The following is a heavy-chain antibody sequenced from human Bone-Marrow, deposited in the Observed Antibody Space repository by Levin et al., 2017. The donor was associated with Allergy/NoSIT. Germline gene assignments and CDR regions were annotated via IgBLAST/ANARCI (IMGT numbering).Heavy chain of an antibody. CDR1: GYTFTNFA. CDR3: ARGRDYYYYMDV. CDR2: ISAYNGNT. Sequence: VASVKVSCKASGYTFTNFAIGWVRQAPGQGLEWMGWISAYNGNTIYAQRPQGRVTMTTDTSTTTVYMELRSLRSDDTAVYYCARGRDYYYYMDVWGKGTTVTVSS. J-gene: IGHJ6*03. V-gene: IGHV1-18*01.